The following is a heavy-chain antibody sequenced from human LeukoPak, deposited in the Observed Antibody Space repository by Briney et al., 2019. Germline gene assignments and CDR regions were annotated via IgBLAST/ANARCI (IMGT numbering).Heavy chain of an antibody. J-gene: IGHJ4*02. V-gene: IGHV3-9*01. CDR2: ISWNTGSI. Sequence: GGSLRLSCAASGFTFDAYAMHWVRQAPGKGLEWVSGISWNTGSIDYADSVKGRFTISRDNAKNSPYLQMNSLRAEDTALYYCAKSLGGGTLEYFDYWGQGTLVTVSS. CDR1: GFTFDAYA. CDR3: AKSLGGGTLEYFDY. D-gene: IGHD3-16*01.